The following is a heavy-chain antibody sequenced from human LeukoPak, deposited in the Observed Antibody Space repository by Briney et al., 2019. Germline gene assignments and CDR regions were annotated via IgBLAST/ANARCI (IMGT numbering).Heavy chain of an antibody. J-gene: IGHJ3*02. Sequence: GGSLRLSCAASGFTFSSYSMNWVRQAPGKGLEWVSSISSSSSYIYYADSVKGRFTISRDNAKNSLYLQMNSLRAEDTAVYYCARDSSSWHAFDIWGQGTMVTVSS. CDR1: GFTFSSYS. V-gene: IGHV3-21*01. CDR3: ARDSSSWHAFDI. D-gene: IGHD6-13*01. CDR2: ISSSSSYI.